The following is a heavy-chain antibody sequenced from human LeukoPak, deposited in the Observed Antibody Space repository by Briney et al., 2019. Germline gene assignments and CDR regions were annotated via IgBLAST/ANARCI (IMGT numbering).Heavy chain of an antibody. J-gene: IGHJ5*02. CDR2: IYYSGST. V-gene: IGHV4-59*01. Sequence: SETLSLTCTVSGGSISSYYWSWIRQPPGKGLEWIGYIYYSGSTNYNPSLKSRVTISVDTSKNQFSLKLSSVTAADMAVYYCAISNGPNWFDPWGQGTLVTVSS. CDR3: AISNGPNWFDP. CDR1: GGSISSYY.